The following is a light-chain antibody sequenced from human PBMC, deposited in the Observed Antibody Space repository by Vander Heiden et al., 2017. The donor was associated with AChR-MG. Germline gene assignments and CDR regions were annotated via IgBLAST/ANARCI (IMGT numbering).Light chain of an antibody. Sequence: DTVMTQTLDSPSVPLGERATINRNSSHSALYTFNNQHYLAWHQQKPGQPPKKLIFWSSTRESGVPDRFSGSGSGTDFTLTISSLQAEDMAVYYCQQYDTTPPTFGPETKLEIK. CDR1: HSALYTFNNQHY. CDR3: QQYDTTPPT. J-gene: IGKJ2*01. V-gene: IGKV4-1*01. CDR2: WSS.